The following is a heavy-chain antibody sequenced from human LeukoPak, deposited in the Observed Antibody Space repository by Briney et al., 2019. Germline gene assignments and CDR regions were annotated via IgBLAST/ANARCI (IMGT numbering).Heavy chain of an antibody. CDR2: IYYSGST. CDR3: ARESRTAARNFDY. J-gene: IGHJ4*02. D-gene: IGHD6-6*01. CDR1: GGSVSSGSYY. V-gene: IGHV4-61*01. Sequence: SETLSLTCTVSGGSVSSGSYYWSWIRQPPGKGLEWIGYIYYSGSTNYNPSLKSRVTISVDTSKNQFSLKLSSVTAADTAVYYCARESRTAARNFDYWGQGTLVTVSS.